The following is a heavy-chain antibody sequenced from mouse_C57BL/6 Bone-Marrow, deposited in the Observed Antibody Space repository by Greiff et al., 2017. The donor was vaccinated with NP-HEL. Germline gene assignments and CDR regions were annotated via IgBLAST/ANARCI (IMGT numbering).Heavy chain of an antibody. CDR2: INPSTGGT. CDR1: GYSFTGYY. V-gene: IGHV1-42*01. Sequence: EVQLQQSGPELVKPGASVKISCKASGYSFTGYYMNWVKQSPEKSLEWIGEINPSTGGTTYNQKLKAKATLTVDKSSSTAYMQLKSLTSEDSAVYYCARTRDLNHYAMDYWGQGTSVTVSS. CDR3: ARTRDLNHYAMDY. D-gene: IGHD3-3*01. J-gene: IGHJ4*01.